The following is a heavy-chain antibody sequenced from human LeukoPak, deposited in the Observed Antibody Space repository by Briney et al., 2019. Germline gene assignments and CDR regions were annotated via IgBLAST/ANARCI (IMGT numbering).Heavy chain of an antibody. D-gene: IGHD5-12*01. J-gene: IGHJ5*02. Sequence: GGSLRLSCAASGFTFSSYSMNWVRQAPGKGLEWVSYISSSSSTIYYADSVKGRFTISRDNAKNSLYLQMNSLRAEDTAVYYCARDYSGWSLDPWGQGTLVTVSS. CDR3: ARDYSGWSLDP. V-gene: IGHV3-48*04. CDR2: ISSSSSTI. CDR1: GFTFSSYS.